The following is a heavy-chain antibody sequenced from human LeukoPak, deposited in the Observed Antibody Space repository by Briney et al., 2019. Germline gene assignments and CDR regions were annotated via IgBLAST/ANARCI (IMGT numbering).Heavy chain of an antibody. Sequence: GGSLRLSCAASGFTFSSYSMNWVRQAPGKGLEWVSYISSSSSTIYYADSVKGRFTISRDNAKNSLYLQMNSLRAEDTAVYYCARGGGQQLVHGMDVWGQGTTVTVSS. CDR3: ARGGGQQLVHGMDV. CDR2: ISSSSSTI. D-gene: IGHD6-13*01. CDR1: GFTFSSYS. V-gene: IGHV3-48*04. J-gene: IGHJ6*02.